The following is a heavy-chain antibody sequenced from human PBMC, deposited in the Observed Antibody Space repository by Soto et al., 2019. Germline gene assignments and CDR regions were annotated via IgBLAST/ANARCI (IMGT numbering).Heavy chain of an antibody. D-gene: IGHD2-2*01. V-gene: IGHV1-2*02. Sequence: ASVKLSCKASGYTFTDYHIHWVRQAPGQGLEFMGWINANNVGAGSAQQFQGRLTVTRDTSITTVYMEMNNLRVDDTAIYYCAESFCSSSSCFFVWVDPWGPGTVVTVSS. CDR1: GYTFTDYH. CDR2: INANNVGA. CDR3: AESFCSSSSCFFVWVDP. J-gene: IGHJ5*02.